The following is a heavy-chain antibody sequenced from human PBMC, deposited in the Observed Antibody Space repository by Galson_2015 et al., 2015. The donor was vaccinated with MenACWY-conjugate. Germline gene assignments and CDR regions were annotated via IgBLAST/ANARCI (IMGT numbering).Heavy chain of an antibody. CDR2: INYSGRT. V-gene: IGHV4-39*01. Sequence: ETLSLICTVSGDSISSDNYYWTWVRQPPGRGLEWIASINYSGRTFYNPFLMSRVSISVDMSKSQYSLKLTSVTAADTAVYFCARRTPELNWFDPWGQGTLVTVSS. D-gene: IGHD1-26*01. CDR3: ARRTPELNWFDP. CDR1: GDSISSDNYY. J-gene: IGHJ5*02.